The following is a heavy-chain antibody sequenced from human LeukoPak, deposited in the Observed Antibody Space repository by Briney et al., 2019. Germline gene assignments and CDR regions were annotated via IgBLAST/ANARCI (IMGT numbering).Heavy chain of an antibody. J-gene: IGHJ4*02. CDR3: ARRGSLYYFDY. V-gene: IGHV3-21*01. D-gene: IGHD5-12*01. Sequence: GRSLRLSCAASGFTFSSYGMHWVRQAPGKGLEWVSSISSSSSYIYYADSVKGRFTISRDNAKNSLYLQMNSLRAEDTAVYYCARRGSLYYFDYWGQGTLVTVSS. CDR2: ISSSSSYI. CDR1: GFTFSSYG.